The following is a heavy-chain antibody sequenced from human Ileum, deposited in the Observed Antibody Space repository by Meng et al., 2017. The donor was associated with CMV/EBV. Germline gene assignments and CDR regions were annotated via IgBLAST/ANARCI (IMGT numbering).Heavy chain of an antibody. J-gene: IGHJ5*02. Sequence: ASVKVSCKASGYTFTAYWIHWVRQAPGQGLEWLGWIDPNSGGTKYAQKFQGRVTMTRDTSVTTAYMELSSLISDDTAVYYCATGLAAGGLRLDPWGQGTLVTVSS. CDR1: GYTFTAYW. CDR2: IDPNSGGT. V-gene: IGHV1-2*02. CDR3: ATGLAAGGLRLDP. D-gene: IGHD6-13*01.